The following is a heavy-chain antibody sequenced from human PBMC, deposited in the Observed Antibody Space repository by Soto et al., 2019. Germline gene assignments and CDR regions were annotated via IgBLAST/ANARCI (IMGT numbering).Heavy chain of an antibody. CDR3: ARHKIVMAFGELIVSNPFDY. Sequence: PSETLSLTCTVSGGSISSSSYYWGWIRQPPGKGLEWIGSLYYSGRTYYNPSLKSRVTISVDTSKHQFSLKLGSVTAADTAVYFCARHKIVMAFGELIVSNPFDYWGHGTVVTVSS. V-gene: IGHV4-39*01. J-gene: IGHJ4*01. CDR1: GGSISSSSYY. CDR2: LYYSGRT. D-gene: IGHD3-16*02.